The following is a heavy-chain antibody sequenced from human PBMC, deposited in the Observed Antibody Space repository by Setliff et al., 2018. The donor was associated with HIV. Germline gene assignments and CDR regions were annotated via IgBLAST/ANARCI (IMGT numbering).Heavy chain of an antibody. Sequence: SETLSLTCTVSGGSISNTNYYWGWIRQPPGKGLEWIGAIDYSGITYYNPSLKSRVTISVDTSKNQFSLKLSSVAAADTAMYYCARVPRGLWFASWGQGTLVTVSS. CDR2: IDYSGIT. CDR3: ARVPRGLWFAS. CDR1: GGSISNTNYY. V-gene: IGHV4-39*01. J-gene: IGHJ5*01. D-gene: IGHD5-12*01.